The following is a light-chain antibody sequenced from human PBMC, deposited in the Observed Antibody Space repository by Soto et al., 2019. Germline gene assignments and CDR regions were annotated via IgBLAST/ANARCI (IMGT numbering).Light chain of an antibody. CDR2: GAS. CDR1: QSVSSSY. J-gene: IGKJ2*01. Sequence: EIVLTQSPGTLSLSPGERATLSCRASQSVSSSYLAWYQQKPGQAPRLLIYGASSRATGIPDRFSGSGSGTDLTLTISRLEPEDFAVYYCQQYGSSPVTFGQWTKLEIK. CDR3: QQYGSSPVT. V-gene: IGKV3-20*01.